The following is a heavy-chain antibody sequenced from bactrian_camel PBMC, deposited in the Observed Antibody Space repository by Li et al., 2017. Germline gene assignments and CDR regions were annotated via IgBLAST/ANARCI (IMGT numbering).Heavy chain of an antibody. V-gene: IGHV3-2*01. CDR3: ANNEGSWVPHNY. CDR2: FDRSFGTT. J-gene: IGHJ4*01. D-gene: IGHD5*01. Sequence: HVQLVESGGSLVQPGGSLRLSCVASRFSFSNYYMSWVRQAPGKGPEWVATFDRSFGTTTDADSVKDRFTIFLANGNTLYLQMNSLKTEDTAMYYCANNEGSWVPHNYWGQGTQVTVS. CDR1: RFSFSNYY.